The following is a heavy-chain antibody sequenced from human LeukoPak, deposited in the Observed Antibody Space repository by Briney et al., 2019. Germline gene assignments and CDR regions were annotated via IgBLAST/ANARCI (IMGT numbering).Heavy chain of an antibody. Sequence: ASVTVSFTASGYTFTYYFMHWVRQAPGQGQEWMGWINPNSGGTNYAQKFQGRVTMTRDTSISTAYMELSRLRSDDTAMFYCAREGTFGGNDYWGQGTLVTVSS. CDR3: AREGTFGGNDY. V-gene: IGHV1-2*02. CDR2: INPNSGGT. D-gene: IGHD3-16*01. CDR1: GYTFTYYF. J-gene: IGHJ4*02.